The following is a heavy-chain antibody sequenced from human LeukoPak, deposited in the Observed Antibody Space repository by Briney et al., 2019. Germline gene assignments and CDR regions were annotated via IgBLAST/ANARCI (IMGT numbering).Heavy chain of an antibody. Sequence: PGGSLRLSCAASGFTFSNAWMSWVRQAPGKGLEWVGRIKSKTDGGTTDYAAPVKGRFTVSRDDSKNTLYLQMNSLKTEDTAVYYCTTDNPGDYSPNWGQGTLVTASS. V-gene: IGHV3-15*01. CDR3: TTDNPGDYSPN. D-gene: IGHD4-17*01. CDR2: IKSKTDGGTT. CDR1: GFTFSNAW. J-gene: IGHJ4*02.